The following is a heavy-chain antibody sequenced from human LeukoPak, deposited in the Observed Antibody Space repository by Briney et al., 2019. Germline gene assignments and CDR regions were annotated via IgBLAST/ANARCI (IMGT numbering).Heavy chain of an antibody. CDR2: MNHYSGNT. D-gene: IGHD1-1*01. V-gene: IGHV1-8*01. CDR1: GYTFTSYD. CDR3: ARTTTLPDY. J-gene: IGHJ4*02. Sequence: GASVKVSCKASGYTFTSYDINWVRQAPGQGLEWMGWMNHYSGNTGFAQKFQGRVTMTRNTSISTAYMELSSLRSEDTAIYYCARTTTLPDYWGQGTLVTVSS.